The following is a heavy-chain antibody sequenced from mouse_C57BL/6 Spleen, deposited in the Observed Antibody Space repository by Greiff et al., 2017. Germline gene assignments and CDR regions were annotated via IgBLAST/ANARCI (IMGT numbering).Heavy chain of an antibody. CDR3: ARYCYSSYFDY. J-gene: IGHJ2*01. V-gene: IGHV1-61*01. CDR2: IYPSDSET. Sequence: QVQLKESGAELVRPGSSVKLSCKASGYTFTSYWMDWVKQRPGQGLEWIGNIYPSDSETHYPQKFKGKATLTVDKSTSTAYMQLSSLTSEDAAVYCCARYCYSSYFDYWGQGTTLTVSS. D-gene: IGHD2-5*01. CDR1: GYTFTSYW.